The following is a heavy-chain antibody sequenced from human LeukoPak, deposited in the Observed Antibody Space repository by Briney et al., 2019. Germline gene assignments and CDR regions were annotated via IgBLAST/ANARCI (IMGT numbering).Heavy chain of an antibody. CDR2: IRHDGNKK. CDR3: VKDNPLDY. V-gene: IGHV3-30*02. J-gene: IGHJ4*02. CDR1: GCTFSDYG. Sequence: GGSLRLSCGASGCTFSDYGMLWVRQAPGKGLDWVAFIRHDGNKKLYADSVKGRFTISRDNSKNTLYLYVNSLRPDDSAVYYCVKDNPLDYWGQGTLVIVSS.